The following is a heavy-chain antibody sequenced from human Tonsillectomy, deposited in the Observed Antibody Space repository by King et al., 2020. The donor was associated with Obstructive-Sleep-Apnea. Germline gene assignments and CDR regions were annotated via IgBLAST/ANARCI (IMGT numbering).Heavy chain of an antibody. V-gene: IGHV3-13*04. CDR1: GFTFSSYD. J-gene: IGHJ6*02. Sequence: VQLVESGGGLVQPGGSLRLSCAASGFTFSSYDMHWVRQATGKGLEWVSVVTTAGDTYYSASVKGRFTISRENAKSSLYLQMNSPRAGDTAVYFCARAGHGGAVAGTRLFYYYGMDVWGQGTTVTVSS. D-gene: IGHD6-19*01. CDR2: VTTAGDT. CDR3: ARAGHGGAVAGTRLFYYYGMDV.